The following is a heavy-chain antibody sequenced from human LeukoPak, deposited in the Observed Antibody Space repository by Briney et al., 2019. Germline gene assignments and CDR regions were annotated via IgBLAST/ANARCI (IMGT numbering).Heavy chain of an antibody. V-gene: IGHV1-2*02. D-gene: IGHD3-9*01. J-gene: IGHJ4*02. CDR1: GYTFTGYY. CDR3: ARGDNYDILTGYQTPSHLSDY. CDR2: INPNSGDT. Sequence: ASVKVSCKASGYTFTGYYMHWVRQAPGQGLEWMGWINPNSGDTKYSQKFQGRVTMTRDTSISTAYMELSRLRSDDTAVYYCARGDNYDILTGYQTPSHLSDYWGQGTLVTVSS.